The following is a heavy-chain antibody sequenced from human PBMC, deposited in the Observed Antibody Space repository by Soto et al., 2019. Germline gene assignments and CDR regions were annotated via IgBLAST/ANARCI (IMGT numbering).Heavy chain of an antibody. J-gene: IGHJ3*02. CDR3: ARERGWDAFDI. V-gene: IGHV1-69*01. D-gene: IGHD2-15*01. Sequence: QVQLVQSGAEVKKPGSSVKVSCKDSGGTFSSYAISWVRQAPGQGLEWMGGIIPIFGTANYAQKFQGRVTITADDSTSRAYMAVSILRSEDTAVYYCARERGWDAFDIWGQGTMVTVSS. CDR1: GGTFSSYA. CDR2: IIPIFGTA.